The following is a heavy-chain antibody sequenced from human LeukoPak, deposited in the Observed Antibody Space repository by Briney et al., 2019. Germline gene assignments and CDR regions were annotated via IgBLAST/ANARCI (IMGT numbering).Heavy chain of an antibody. V-gene: IGHV3-11*04. CDR1: GFTFSDYY. Sequence: GGSLRLSCAAPGFTFSDYYMSRIRQAPGKGLEWVSYITSSSRTIYSTDSVKCRFTISRDNAKNSLYLQMDSLRAEDTAVYYCAPLGGWELPVFDYWGQGTLVTVSS. CDR3: APLGGWELPVFDY. D-gene: IGHD1-26*01. J-gene: IGHJ4*02. CDR2: ITSSSRTI.